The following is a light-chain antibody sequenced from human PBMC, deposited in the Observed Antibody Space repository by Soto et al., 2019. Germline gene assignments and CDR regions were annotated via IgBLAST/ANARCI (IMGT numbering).Light chain of an antibody. CDR1: QNISTF. Sequence: DIQMTQSPSSLSASVGDRVTITCRASQNISTFLNWYQQEPGKAPKLLIYAASSLQGGVPSRFSGSGSGTDFTLPSTSLQPEDFASYYCQQSYSTWCTFGQGTKLEIK. CDR3: QQSYSTWCT. CDR2: AAS. J-gene: IGKJ2*02. V-gene: IGKV1-39*01.